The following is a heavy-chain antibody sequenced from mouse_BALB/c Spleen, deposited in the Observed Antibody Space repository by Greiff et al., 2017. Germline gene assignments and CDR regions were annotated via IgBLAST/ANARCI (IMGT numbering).Heavy chain of an antibody. J-gene: IGHJ1*01. Sequence: QVQLQQSGAELAKPGASVKMSCKASGYTFTSYWMHWVKQRPGQGLEWIGYINPSTGYTEYNQKFKDKATLTADKSSSTAYMQLSSLTSEDSAVYYCLFTPSPYWYFDVWGAGTTVTVSS. D-gene: IGHD1-1*01. CDR3: LFTPSPYWYFDV. CDR1: GYTFTSYW. CDR2: INPSTGYT. V-gene: IGHV1-7*01.